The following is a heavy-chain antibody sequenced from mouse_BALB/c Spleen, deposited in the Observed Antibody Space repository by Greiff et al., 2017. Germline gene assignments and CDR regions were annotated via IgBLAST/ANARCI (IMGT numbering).Heavy chain of an antibody. V-gene: IGHV5-9-4*01. D-gene: IGHD1-1*01. J-gene: IGHJ2*01. CDR1: GFTFSSYA. Sequence: DVKLVESGGGLVKPGGSLKLSCAASGFTFSSYAMSWVRQSPEKRLEWVAEISSGGSYTYYPDTVTGRFTISRDNAKNTLYLEMSSLRSEDTAMYYCARDLSTTVVGGFDYWGQGTTLTVSS. CDR3: ARDLSTTVVGGFDY. CDR2: ISSGGSYT.